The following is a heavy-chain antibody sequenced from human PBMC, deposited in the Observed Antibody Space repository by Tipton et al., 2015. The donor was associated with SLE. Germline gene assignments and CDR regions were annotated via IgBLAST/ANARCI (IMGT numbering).Heavy chain of an antibody. V-gene: IGHV4-31*03. J-gene: IGHJ3*02. CDR2: ISHSGSA. D-gene: IGHD2-21*01. CDR3: AREVNVVSDSDAFDI. CDR1: GGSIGSTNYF. Sequence: TLSLTCTVSGGSIGSTNYFWGWVRQLPGKGLEWIGYISHSGSAYYNPSLKSRLTILIDTSKNQFSLRLNSVTAADTAVYYCAREVNVVSDSDAFDIWGHGTVVTVPS.